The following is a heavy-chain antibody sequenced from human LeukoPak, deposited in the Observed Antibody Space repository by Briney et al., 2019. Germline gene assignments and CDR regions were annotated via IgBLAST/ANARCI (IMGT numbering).Heavy chain of an antibody. D-gene: IGHD4-23*01. Sequence: ASVKVSCKASGYTLSTYYMHCVRQAPGQGLEWMGIIRPSGDITTYAQKFQGRVTMTSDLSTNRVYMELNSVRSEDTAVYYSARARYCGNQIDYWGQGTLVTVSS. CDR1: GYTLSTYY. CDR3: ARARYCGNQIDY. V-gene: IGHV1-46*01. CDR2: IRPSGDIT. J-gene: IGHJ4*02.